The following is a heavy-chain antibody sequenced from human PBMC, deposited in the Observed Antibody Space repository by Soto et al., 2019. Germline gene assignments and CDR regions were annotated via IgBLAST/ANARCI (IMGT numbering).Heavy chain of an antibody. J-gene: IGHJ4*02. V-gene: IGHV4-38-2*01. CDR1: GYSISSGYY. CDR3: ARRITYGVFDN. CDR2: IYHSGST. Sequence: SETLSLTCAVSGYSISSGYYWGWIRQPPGKGLEWIGSIYHSGSTYYNPSLKSRVTISVDTSKNQFSLKLSSVTAADTAVYYCARRITYGVFDNSGQGT. D-gene: IGHD3-16*01.